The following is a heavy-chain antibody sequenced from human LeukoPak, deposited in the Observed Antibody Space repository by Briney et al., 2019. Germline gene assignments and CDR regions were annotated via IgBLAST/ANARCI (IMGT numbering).Heavy chain of an antibody. CDR3: ARYGDNDAFDI. Sequence: SETLSLTCTVSGGAISSYYWSWIRQPPGKGLEWIGYIYYSGSTNYNPSLKSRVTISVDTSKNQFSLKLSSVTAADTAVYYCARYGDNDAFDIWGQGTIVTVSS. J-gene: IGHJ3*02. CDR1: GGAISSYY. D-gene: IGHD4-17*01. CDR2: IYYSGST. V-gene: IGHV4-59*01.